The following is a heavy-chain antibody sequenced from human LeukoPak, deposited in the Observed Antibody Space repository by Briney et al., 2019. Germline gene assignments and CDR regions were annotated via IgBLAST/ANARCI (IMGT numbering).Heavy chain of an antibody. Sequence: ASVKVSCKASGYTFTSYYMHWVRQAPGQGLEWMGIINPSGGSTSYAQKFQGRVTMTRDMSTSTVYMELSSLRSEDTAVYYCARGGTYYGFWSGSFDYWGQGTLVTVSS. CDR1: GYTFTSYY. D-gene: IGHD3-3*01. CDR3: ARGGTYYGFWSGSFDY. J-gene: IGHJ4*02. CDR2: INPSGGST. V-gene: IGHV1-46*01.